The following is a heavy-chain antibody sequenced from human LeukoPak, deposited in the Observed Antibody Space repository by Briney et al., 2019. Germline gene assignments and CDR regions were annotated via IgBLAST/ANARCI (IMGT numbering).Heavy chain of an antibody. J-gene: IGHJ4*02. V-gene: IGHV1-2*02. Sequence: ASVKVSCKASGYTFTGYYIHWVRQAPGQGLEWMGWINPNSGGTNYAQKFQGRVTMTRDTSISTAYMELSRLRSDDTAVYYCARDLFTAVAGNDYWGQGTLVTVSS. CDR3: ARDLFTAVAGNDY. CDR2: INPNSGGT. D-gene: IGHD6-19*01. CDR1: GYTFTGYY.